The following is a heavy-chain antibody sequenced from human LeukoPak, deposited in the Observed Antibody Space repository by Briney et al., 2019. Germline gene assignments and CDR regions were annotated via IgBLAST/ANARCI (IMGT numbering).Heavy chain of an antibody. D-gene: IGHD3-16*02. CDR3: ARISTFGGVIVFDY. Sequence: TSQTLSLTCTVSGGSISSGDYYWSWIRQPPWKGLEWIGYIYYSGSTYYNPSLKSRVTISVDTSKNQFSLKLSSVTAADTAVYYCARISTFGGVIVFDYWGQGTLVTVSS. CDR1: GGSISSGDYY. V-gene: IGHV4-30-4*01. J-gene: IGHJ4*02. CDR2: IYYSGST.